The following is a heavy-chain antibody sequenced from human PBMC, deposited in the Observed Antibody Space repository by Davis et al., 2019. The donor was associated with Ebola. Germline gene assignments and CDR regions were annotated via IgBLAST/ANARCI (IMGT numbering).Heavy chain of an antibody. J-gene: IGHJ4*02. Sequence: ASVKVSCKASGYTFTSYAMHWVRQAPGQRLEWMGWINAGNGNTKYSQKLQGRVTMTRDTSTSTVYMELSSLRSEDTAVYCCARDRFYRAVNHFDYWGQGTLVTVSS. V-gene: IGHV1-3*01. D-gene: IGHD3-16*02. CDR2: INAGNGNT. CDR1: GYTFTSYA. CDR3: ARDRFYRAVNHFDY.